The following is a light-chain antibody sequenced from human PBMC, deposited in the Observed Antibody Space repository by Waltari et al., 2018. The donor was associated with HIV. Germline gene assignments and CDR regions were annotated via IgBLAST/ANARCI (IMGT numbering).Light chain of an antibody. CDR2: GNS. V-gene: IGLV1-40*01. J-gene: IGLJ3*02. CDR1: SSNLGAGYD. CDR3: QSYDSSLSGWV. Sequence: QSVLTQPPSVSGAPGQRVTISCTGSSSNLGAGYDGHGYQQLPGTAPKLLIYGNSQRPSGVPDRFAGSKSGTSASLAITGLQAEDEADYYCQSYDSSLSGWVFGGGTKLTVL.